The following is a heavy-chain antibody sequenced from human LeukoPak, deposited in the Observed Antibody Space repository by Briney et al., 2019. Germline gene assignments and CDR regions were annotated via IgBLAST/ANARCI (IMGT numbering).Heavy chain of an antibody. CDR2: IYHSGST. J-gene: IGHJ3*02. V-gene: IGHV4-30-2*01. D-gene: IGHD1-1*01. CDR3: AKDDNVNAFDI. Sequence: PSETLSLTCTVSGGSISSGGYYWSWIRQPPGKGLEWIGYIYHSGSTYYNPSLKSRVTISVDRSKNQFSLKLSSVTAADTAVYYCAKDDNVNAFDIWGQGTMVTVSS. CDR1: GGSISSGGYY.